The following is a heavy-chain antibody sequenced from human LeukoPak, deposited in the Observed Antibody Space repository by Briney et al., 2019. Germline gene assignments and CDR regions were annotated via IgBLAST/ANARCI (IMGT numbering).Heavy chain of an antibody. CDR2: IKQDGSEK. CDR3: ARKKPLGYCSSTSCYSDYYYGMDV. J-gene: IGHJ6*04. Sequence: GGSLRLSCAASGFTYSSYWMSWVRQVPGKGLEWVANIKQDGSEKYYVDSVKGRFTISRDNAKNSLYLQMNSLRAEDTAVYYCARKKPLGYCSSTSCYSDYYYGMDVWGKGTTVTVSS. V-gene: IGHV3-7*03. CDR1: GFTYSSYW. D-gene: IGHD2-2*01.